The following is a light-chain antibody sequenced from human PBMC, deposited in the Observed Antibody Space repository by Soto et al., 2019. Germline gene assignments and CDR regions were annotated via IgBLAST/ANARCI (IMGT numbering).Light chain of an antibody. J-gene: IGKJ4*01. CDR1: QSVSTS. V-gene: IGKV3-11*01. CDR2: DGS. Sequence: EVVLTQSPATLSLSPGERATLSCRASQSVSTSLAWYQQKPGQAPRLLIYDGSNRATGIPARFSGSGSGTDFTLTISSLEPEDFAVYYCQHRINWPLTFGGGTKVDIK. CDR3: QHRINWPLT.